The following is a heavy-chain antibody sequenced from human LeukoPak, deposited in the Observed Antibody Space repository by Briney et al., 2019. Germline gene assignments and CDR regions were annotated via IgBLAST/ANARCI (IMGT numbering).Heavy chain of an antibody. CDR3: AKGPQLYSGYHPDY. D-gene: IGHD5-12*01. V-gene: IGHV3-23*01. CDR1: GFTFSSDA. J-gene: IGHJ4*02. Sequence: GGSLRLSCAASGFTFSSDAMTWVRQAPGEGLEWVSTITGSDDTTYSADSVKGRFTISRDYSKNTVHLQLNNLRAEDTAMYYCAKGPQLYSGYHPDYWGQGTLVTVSS. CDR2: ITGSDDTT.